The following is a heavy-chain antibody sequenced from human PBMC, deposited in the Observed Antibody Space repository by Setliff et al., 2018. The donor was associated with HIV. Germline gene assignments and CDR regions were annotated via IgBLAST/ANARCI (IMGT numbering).Heavy chain of an antibody. CDR1: GFTFSDHY. J-gene: IGHJ4*02. D-gene: IGHD3-3*01. V-gene: IGHV3-11*05. CDR2: ISSGRIYT. Sequence: GESLKISCAASGFTFSDHYMTWIRQAPGKGLEWISFISSGRIYTNYADSVKGRFTISRDDAKNSLYPEMNSLRVEDTAVYYCARVGLWSHYSPDYWGQGTLVTVSS. CDR3: ARVGLWSHYSPDY.